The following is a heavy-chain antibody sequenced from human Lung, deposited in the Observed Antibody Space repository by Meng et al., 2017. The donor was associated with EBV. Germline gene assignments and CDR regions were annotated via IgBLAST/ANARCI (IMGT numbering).Heavy chain of an antibody. V-gene: IGHV7-4-1*02. Sequence: QVQLVQSGSELKKPGASVKVSCKASGYTFTSYGMNVVRQAPGQGLEGMGWINTNTGNPTYAPGFTGRFVFSLDTSVSTAYLQISSLKAADTAVYYCARLYCSGGSCYTIDYWGQGTLVTVSS. D-gene: IGHD2-15*01. CDR3: ARLYCSGGSCYTIDY. CDR1: GYTFTSYG. CDR2: INTNTGNP. J-gene: IGHJ4*02.